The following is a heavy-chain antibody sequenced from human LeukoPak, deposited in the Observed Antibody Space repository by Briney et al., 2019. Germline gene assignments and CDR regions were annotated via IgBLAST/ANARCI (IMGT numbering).Heavy chain of an antibody. CDR3: AREVTGYYYYYYMDV. V-gene: IGHV3-21*01. CDR1: GFPFSRYS. Sequence: GGSLRLSCAASGFPFSRYSMNWFRQAPGKGLERVSSISARNTHIFYAASVKGRFTISRDNAKNSLYLQMNSLRAEDTAVYYCAREVTGYYYYYYMDVWGKGTTVTVSS. CDR2: ISARNTHI. J-gene: IGHJ6*03. D-gene: IGHD1-1*01.